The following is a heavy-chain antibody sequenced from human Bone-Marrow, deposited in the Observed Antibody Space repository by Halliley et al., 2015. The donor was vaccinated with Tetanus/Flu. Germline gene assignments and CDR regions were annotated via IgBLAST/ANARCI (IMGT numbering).Heavy chain of an antibody. CDR1: GGSISSYY. CDR2: IHYGGTT. J-gene: IGHJ5*02. Sequence: TLSLTCTVSGGSISSYYWSWLRQSPGKGLEWIGYIHYGGTTKYNPSLKSRVTISVDTSEYQFSLNLRSVTAADTAVYYCARGPTVTAWGNWFDPWGQGTLVIVSS. D-gene: IGHD4-17*01. CDR3: ARGPTVTAWGNWFDP. V-gene: IGHV4-59*01.